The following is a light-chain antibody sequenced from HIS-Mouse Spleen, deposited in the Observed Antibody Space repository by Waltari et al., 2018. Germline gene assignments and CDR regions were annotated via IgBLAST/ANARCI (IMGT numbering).Light chain of an antibody. CDR3: SSYTSSSINWV. V-gene: IGLV2-14*03. CDR1: SSDVGGYNY. J-gene: IGLJ3*02. CDR2: DVS. Sequence: QSALTQPASVSGSPGQSITISCTGTSSDVGGYNYVSWYQQHPGKAPKLMIYDVSNGPSGVSNRFSGSKSGNTASLTISGLQAEDEADYYCSSYTSSSINWVFGGGTKLTVL.